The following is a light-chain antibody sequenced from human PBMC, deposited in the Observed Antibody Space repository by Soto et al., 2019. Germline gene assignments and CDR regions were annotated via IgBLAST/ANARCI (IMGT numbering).Light chain of an antibody. J-gene: IGKJ1*01. CDR2: EAS. Sequence: DIQMTQSPSTLSASVGDRVTITCRASQSISRLLAWYQQKPGTAPKLLIYEASTLESGVPSRFSGSGSGTEFTLTISSLQPDDFATYYCQQYNSYSWTFGQGTKVEIK. V-gene: IGKV1-5*03. CDR3: QQYNSYSWT. CDR1: QSISRL.